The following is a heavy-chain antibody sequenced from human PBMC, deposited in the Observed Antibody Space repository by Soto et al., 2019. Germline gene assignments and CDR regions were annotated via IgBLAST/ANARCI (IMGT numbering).Heavy chain of an antibody. J-gene: IGHJ6*03. V-gene: IGHV3-23*01. CDR3: AGAEAFGVVIMEGPYYYYMDV. Sequence: GGSLRLSCAASGFTFSSYAMSWVRQAPGKGLEWVSAISGSGGSTYYADSVKGRFTISRDNSKNTLYLQMNSLRAEDTAVYYCAGAEAFGVVIMEGPYYYYMDVWGKGTTVTVSS. CDR2: ISGSGGST. CDR1: GFTFSSYA. D-gene: IGHD3-3*01.